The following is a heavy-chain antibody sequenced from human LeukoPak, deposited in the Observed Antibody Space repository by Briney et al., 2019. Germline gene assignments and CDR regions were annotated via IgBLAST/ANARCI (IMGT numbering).Heavy chain of an antibody. J-gene: IGHJ4*02. CDR2: ISSSSSYI. CDR3: ARQMVRGVIRGFDY. Sequence: MTGGSLRLSCAASGFPFSSYSMHWVRQAPGKGLEWVSSISSSSSYIYYADSVKGRFTISRDNAKNSLYLQMNSLRAEDTAVYYCARQMVRGVIRGFDYWGQGTLVTVSS. V-gene: IGHV3-21*01. D-gene: IGHD3-10*01. CDR1: GFPFSSYS.